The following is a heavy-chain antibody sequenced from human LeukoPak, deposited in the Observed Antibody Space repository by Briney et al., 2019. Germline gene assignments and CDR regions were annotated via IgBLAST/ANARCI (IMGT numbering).Heavy chain of an antibody. Sequence: GGSLRLSCAASGFTFSSYWMSWVRQAPGKGLEWVANIKQDGSEKYYVDSVKGRFTISRDNAKNSLYLQMNSLRAEDTAVYYCARDRGATVNAFDIWGQGTMVTVSS. CDR2: IKQDGSEK. J-gene: IGHJ3*02. CDR1: GFTFSSYW. CDR3: ARDRGATVNAFDI. V-gene: IGHV3-7*01. D-gene: IGHD4-17*01.